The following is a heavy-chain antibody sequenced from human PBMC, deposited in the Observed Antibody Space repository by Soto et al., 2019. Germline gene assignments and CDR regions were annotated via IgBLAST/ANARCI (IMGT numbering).Heavy chain of an antibody. D-gene: IGHD2-15*01. CDR1: GFTFSSYW. J-gene: IGHJ4*02. V-gene: IGHV3-74*03. CDR2: INIDGSST. CDR3: ANSGGSNTHFDY. Sequence: EVQLVESGGGLVQPGGSLRLSCSASGFTFSSYWMHWVRQAPGKGLVWVSRINIDGSSTTYADSVKGRFTISRDNAQSTLYLQMNSLRAEDTAVCYCANSGGSNTHFDYWGQGTLVTVSS.